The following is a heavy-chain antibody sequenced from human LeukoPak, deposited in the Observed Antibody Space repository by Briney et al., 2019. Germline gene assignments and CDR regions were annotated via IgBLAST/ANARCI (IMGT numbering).Heavy chain of an antibody. Sequence: PGGSLRLSCAASGFTFNYFWMHWVRQVPGKGLVWVSGINYDGTATYYADSVKGRFTISSDNAKNTVYLQMNGLRAEDMTVYYCATVSEYWGQGTLVTVSS. CDR2: INYDGTAT. CDR3: ATVSEY. CDR1: GFTFNYFW. J-gene: IGHJ4*02. V-gene: IGHV3-74*01.